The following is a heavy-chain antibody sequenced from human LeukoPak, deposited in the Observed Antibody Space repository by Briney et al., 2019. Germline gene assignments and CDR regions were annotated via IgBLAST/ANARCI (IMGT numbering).Heavy chain of an antibody. V-gene: IGHV4-59*08. Sequence: SETLSLTCTVSGGSISSYYWSWIRQPPDKRLEWIGYIYYSGSTKYNPSLKSRVTILVDTSKNQFSLKLRSVTVADTAVYYCARHVAWDGDYEWDAFDIWGQGTMVTVSS. J-gene: IGHJ3*02. CDR3: ARHVAWDGDYEWDAFDI. D-gene: IGHD4-17*01. CDR2: IYYSGST. CDR1: GGSISSYY.